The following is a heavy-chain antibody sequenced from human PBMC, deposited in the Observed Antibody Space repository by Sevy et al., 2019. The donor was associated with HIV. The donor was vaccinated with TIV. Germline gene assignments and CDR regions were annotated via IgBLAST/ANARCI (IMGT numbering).Heavy chain of an antibody. D-gene: IGHD3-3*01. CDR2: ISSNGLIT. Sequence: GGSLRLSCAVSGFRFDYYAMTWVRQAPGKGLEWVSTISSNGLITYYTDSVKGRFTIFRDNFKNTVYLQMNSLGVEDTAVYFCAKDVPRDFWSAYSPGYFDYWGQGSLVTVSS. CDR1: GFRFDYYA. V-gene: IGHV3-23*01. J-gene: IGHJ4*02. CDR3: AKDVPRDFWSAYSPGYFDY.